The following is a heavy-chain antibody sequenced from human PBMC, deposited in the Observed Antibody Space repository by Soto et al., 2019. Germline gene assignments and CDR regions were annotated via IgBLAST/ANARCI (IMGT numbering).Heavy chain of an antibody. V-gene: IGHV1-2*04. CDR2: INPNSGGT. Sequence: GASVKVTCKASGYTFTGYYRHWVRQAPGQGLEWMGWINPNSGGTNYAQKFQGWVTMTRDTSISTAYMELSRLRSDDTAVYYCARVDSSGYYLSYWGQGTLVTVSS. J-gene: IGHJ4*02. D-gene: IGHD3-22*01. CDR1: GYTFTGYY. CDR3: ARVDSSGYYLSY.